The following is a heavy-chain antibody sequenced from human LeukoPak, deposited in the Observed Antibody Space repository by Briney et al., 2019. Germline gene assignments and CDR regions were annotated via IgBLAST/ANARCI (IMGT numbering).Heavy chain of an antibody. J-gene: IGHJ4*02. D-gene: IGHD5-24*01. V-gene: IGHV3-33*01. CDR3: ARDMNGFSGPFDY. Sequence: GGSLRLSCAASGFTFSSYGMHWVRQAPGKGLEWVAVIWYDGSNKYYADSVKGRFTISRDNSKNTLYLQMNSLRAEDTAVYYCARDMNGFSGPFDYWGQGTLVTVSS. CDR2: IWYDGSNK. CDR1: GFTFSSYG.